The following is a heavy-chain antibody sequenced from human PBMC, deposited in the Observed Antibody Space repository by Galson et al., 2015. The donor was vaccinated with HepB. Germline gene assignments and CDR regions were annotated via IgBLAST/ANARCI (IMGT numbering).Heavy chain of an antibody. V-gene: IGHV2-5*02. J-gene: IGHJ4*02. CDR3: ARPCGGDCYGGFDY. CDR1: GFSLSTSGVG. CDR2: IYWDDDK. D-gene: IGHD2-21*02. Sequence: PALVKPTQTLTLTCTFSGFSLSTSGVGVGWIRQPPGKALEWLALIYWDDDKRYSPSLKSRLTITKDTSKNQVVLTMTNMDPVDTATYYCARPCGGDCYGGFDYWGQGTLVTVSS.